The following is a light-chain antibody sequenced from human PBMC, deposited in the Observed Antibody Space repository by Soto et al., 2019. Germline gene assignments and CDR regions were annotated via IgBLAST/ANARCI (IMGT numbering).Light chain of an antibody. CDR3: QQYKSYLWT. V-gene: IGKV1-5*03. CDR2: KAS. Sequence: GDRVTITCRASQSISSWLAWYQQKPGKAPKLLIYKASSLESGVPSRFSGSGSGTEFTLTISSLQPDDFATYYCQQYKSYLWTFGQGTKVEIK. J-gene: IGKJ1*01. CDR1: QSISSW.